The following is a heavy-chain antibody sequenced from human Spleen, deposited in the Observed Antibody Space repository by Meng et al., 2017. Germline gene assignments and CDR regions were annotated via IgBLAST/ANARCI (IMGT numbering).Heavy chain of an antibody. J-gene: IGHJ5*02. CDR3: ARVSCSSTSCYSRFDP. V-gene: IGHV1-69*05. CDR1: GGTFSSYA. D-gene: IGHD2-2*01. CDR2: IIPIFGTA. Sequence: SVMVSCKASGGTFSSYAISWVRQAPGQGLEWMGGIIPIFGTANYAQKFQGRVTITTDESTSTAYMELSSLRSEDTAVYYCARVSCSSTSCYSRFDPWGQGTLVTVSS.